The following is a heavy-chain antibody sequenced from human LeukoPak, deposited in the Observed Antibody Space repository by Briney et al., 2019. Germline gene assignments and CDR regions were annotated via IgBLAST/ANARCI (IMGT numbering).Heavy chain of an antibody. J-gene: IGHJ1*01. Sequence: ASVKVSCKASGYTFTSYYMHWVRQAPGQGLEWMGIINPSGGSTSYAQKFQGRATMTRVTSTSTVYMELSSLRSEDTAVYYCARDIISGSRAEYFQHWGQGTLVTVSS. CDR3: ARDIISGSRAEYFQH. CDR2: INPSGGST. D-gene: IGHD3-10*01. V-gene: IGHV1-46*01. CDR1: GYTFTSYY.